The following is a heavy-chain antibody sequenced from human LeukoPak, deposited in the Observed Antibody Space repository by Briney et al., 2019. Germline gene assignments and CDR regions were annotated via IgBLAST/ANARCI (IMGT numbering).Heavy chain of an antibody. Sequence: SETLSHTCAVYGGSFSGYYWSWIRQPPGKGLEWIGEINHSGSTNYNPSLKSRVTISVDTSKNQFSLKLSSVTAADTAVYYCASGEGEDIVVVPAARFDYWGQGTLVTVSS. CDR1: GGSFSGYY. D-gene: IGHD2-2*01. CDR3: ASGEGEDIVVVPAARFDY. J-gene: IGHJ4*02. V-gene: IGHV4-34*01. CDR2: INHSGST.